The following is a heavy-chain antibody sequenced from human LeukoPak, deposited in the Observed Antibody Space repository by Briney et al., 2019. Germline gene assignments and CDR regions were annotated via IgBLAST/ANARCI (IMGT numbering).Heavy chain of an antibody. Sequence: PGGSLRLSCAASGFTVSSYYMSWVRQAPGKGLEWVSVIYSGGSTYYADSVKGRSTISRDNSKNTLYLQMNSLRAEDTAVYYCVRTYGSGNFRGYWGQGTLVTVSS. D-gene: IGHD3-10*01. CDR2: IYSGGST. J-gene: IGHJ4*02. CDR3: VRTYGSGNFRGY. CDR1: GFTVSSYY. V-gene: IGHV3-53*01.